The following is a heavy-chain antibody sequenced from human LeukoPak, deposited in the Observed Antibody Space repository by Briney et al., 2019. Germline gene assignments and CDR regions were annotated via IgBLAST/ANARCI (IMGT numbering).Heavy chain of an antibody. CDR2: ISGSGGST. J-gene: IGHJ4*02. V-gene: IGHV3-23*01. Sequence: PGGSLRLSCAASGFTFSSYAMSWVRQAPGKGLEWVSAISGSGGSTYYADSVKGRFTISRDNSKNTLYLQMNSLRAEDTAVYYCAKDRPKWELLPTIFDYWGQGTLVTVSS. CDR3: AKDRPKWELLPTIFDY. CDR1: GFTFSSYA. D-gene: IGHD1-26*01.